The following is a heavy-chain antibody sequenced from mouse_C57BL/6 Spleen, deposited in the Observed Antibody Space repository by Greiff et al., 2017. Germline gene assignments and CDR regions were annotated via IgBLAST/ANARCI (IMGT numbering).Heavy chain of an antibody. CDR2: ISGGGGNT. D-gene: IGHD1-2*01. CDR3: ARRLYYAMDY. J-gene: IGHJ4*01. Sequence: EVKLQESGGGLVKPGGSLKLSCAASGFTFSSYTMSWVRQTPEKRLEWVATISGGGGNTYYPDSVKGRFTISRDNAKNTLYLQMSSLRSEDTALYYCARRLYYAMDYWGQGTSVTVSS. CDR1: GFTFSSYT. V-gene: IGHV5-9*01.